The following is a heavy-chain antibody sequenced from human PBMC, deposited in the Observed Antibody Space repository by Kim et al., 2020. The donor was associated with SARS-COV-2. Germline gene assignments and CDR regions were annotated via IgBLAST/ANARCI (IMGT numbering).Heavy chain of an antibody. J-gene: IGHJ5*02. D-gene: IGHD3-9*01. Sequence: ASVKVSCKASGYTFTSYGISWVRQAPGQGLEWMGWISAYNGNTNYAQKLQGRVTMTTDTSTSTAYMELRSLRSDDTAVYYCARDPLDYDIYDEAHWFDPWGQGTLVTVSS. CDR3: ARDPLDYDIYDEAHWFDP. CDR2: ISAYNGNT. CDR1: GYTFTSYG. V-gene: IGHV1-18*04.